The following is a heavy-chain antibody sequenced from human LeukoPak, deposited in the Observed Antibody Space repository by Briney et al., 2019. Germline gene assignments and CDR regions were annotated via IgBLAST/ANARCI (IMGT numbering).Heavy chain of an antibody. J-gene: IGHJ4*02. D-gene: IGHD3-22*01. CDR1: GFTFSSYA. CDR3: ARGRNLVAISGYFDY. Sequence: GGSLRLSCAASGFTFSSYAVSWVRQAPGKGLEWVATISYDGDNKYYADSVKGRFTISRDNSKNTLYLQMNSLRAEDTAVYYCARGRNLVAISGYFDYWGQGTLVTVSS. CDR2: ISYDGDNK. V-gene: IGHV3-30-3*01.